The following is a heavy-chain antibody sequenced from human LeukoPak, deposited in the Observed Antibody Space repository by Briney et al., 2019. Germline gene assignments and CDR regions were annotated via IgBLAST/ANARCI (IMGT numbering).Heavy chain of an antibody. Sequence: SETLSLTCTVSGGSISGYYWSWIRQPPGKGLEWIGYIYYSGSTNYNPSLKSRVTISVDTSKNQFSLKLSSVTAADTAVYYCARGTQSYDILTGYSPGWLDYWGQGTLVTVSS. J-gene: IGHJ4*02. CDR2: IYYSGST. CDR3: ARGTQSYDILTGYSPGWLDY. D-gene: IGHD3-9*01. CDR1: GGSISGYY. V-gene: IGHV4-59*01.